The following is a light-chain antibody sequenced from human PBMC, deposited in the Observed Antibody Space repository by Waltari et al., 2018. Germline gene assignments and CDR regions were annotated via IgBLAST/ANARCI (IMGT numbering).Light chain of an antibody. Sequence: DIQMTQSPSTLSASVGDRVTITCRASQSLSNWLAWYQQKPGKAPKVLIYKASTLERGVPSRFSGSGSGTECTLTISSLQPDDFATYYCQQYRNLWTFGQGTKVEIK. V-gene: IGKV1-5*03. J-gene: IGKJ1*01. CDR2: KAS. CDR3: QQYRNLWT. CDR1: QSLSNW.